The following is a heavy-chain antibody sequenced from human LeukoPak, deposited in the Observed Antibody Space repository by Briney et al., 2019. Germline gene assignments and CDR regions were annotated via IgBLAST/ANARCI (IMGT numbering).Heavy chain of an antibody. CDR1: GFTVTDNY. Sequence: PGGSLRLSCAASGFTVTDNYMNWVRQSSGKGLEWVSYISSSSSTIYYADSVKGRFTISRDNAKNSLYLQMNSLRAEDTAVYYCARDRISKTIFGLPGWYFDLWGRGTLVTVSS. V-gene: IGHV3-48*01. D-gene: IGHD3-3*01. J-gene: IGHJ2*01. CDR3: ARDRISKTIFGLPGWYFDL. CDR2: ISSSSSTI.